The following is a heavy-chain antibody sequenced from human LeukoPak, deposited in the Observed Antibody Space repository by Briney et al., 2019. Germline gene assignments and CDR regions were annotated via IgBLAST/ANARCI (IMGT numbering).Heavy chain of an antibody. CDR2: IYHSGST. Sequence: SETLSLTCTVSGGSISSYYWSWIRQPPGKGLEWIGYIYHSGSTNYNPSLKSRVTISVDTSKNQFSLKLSSVTAADTAVYYCARGVLVYGMDVWGQGTTVTVSS. CDR1: GGSISSYY. V-gene: IGHV4-59*08. D-gene: IGHD2-8*02. CDR3: ARGVLVYGMDV. J-gene: IGHJ6*02.